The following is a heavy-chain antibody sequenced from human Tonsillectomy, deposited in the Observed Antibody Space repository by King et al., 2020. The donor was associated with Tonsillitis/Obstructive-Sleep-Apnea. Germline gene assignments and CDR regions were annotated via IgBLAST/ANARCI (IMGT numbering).Heavy chain of an antibody. J-gene: IGHJ4*02. Sequence: VQLVESGGGLVQPGGSLRLSCAASGFTFSSYAMSWVRQAPGKGLEWVSAIIGSGGSTYYADSVKGRFTISRDNSKNTLYLQMNSLRAEDTAVYYCASRDSSSWYAKPLGYWGQGTLVTVSS. CDR1: GFTFSSYA. CDR2: IIGSGGST. CDR3: ASRDSSSWYAKPLGY. V-gene: IGHV3-23*04. D-gene: IGHD6-13*01.